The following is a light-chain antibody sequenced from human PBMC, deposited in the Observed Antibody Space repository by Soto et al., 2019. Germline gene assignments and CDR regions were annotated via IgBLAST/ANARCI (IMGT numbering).Light chain of an antibody. J-gene: IGKJ4*01. CDR2: AAS. CDR1: QTISNT. V-gene: IGKV3-15*01. CDR3: HYYNNGLAT. Sequence: VMTQSTATLSVSPGDKVSLSCRANQTISNTLAWYQQKPGQAPRLLIYAASTRATGVSARFSGSGSGTEFTLTISSMQSEDFTMSYCHYYNNGLATFGGGTKVDIK.